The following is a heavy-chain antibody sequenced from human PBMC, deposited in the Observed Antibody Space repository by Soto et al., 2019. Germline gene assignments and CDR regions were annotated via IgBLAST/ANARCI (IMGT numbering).Heavy chain of an antibody. CDR3: ARSLSASPDY. CDR1: GGSFSGYY. D-gene: IGHD2-2*01. J-gene: IGHJ4*02. Sequence: SETLSLTCAVYGGSFSGYYWSWIRQPPGKGLEWIGEINHSGSTNYNPSLKSRVTISVDTSKNQFSLKLSSVTAADTAVYYCARSLSASPDYWGQGTLVTVSS. CDR2: INHSGST. V-gene: IGHV4-34*01.